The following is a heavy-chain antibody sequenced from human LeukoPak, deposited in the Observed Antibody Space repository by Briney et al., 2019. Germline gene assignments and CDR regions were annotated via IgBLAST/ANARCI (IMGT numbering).Heavy chain of an antibody. V-gene: IGHV1-3*01. CDR3: ARVRYYYDSSGLVYYYGMDV. D-gene: IGHD3-22*01. Sequence: ASVKVSCKASGYTFTSYAMHWVRQAPGQRLEWMGWINAGNGNTKYSQKFQGRVTITRDTSASTAYMELSSLRSEDTAVYYCARVRYYYDSSGLVYYYGMDVWGQGTTVTVSS. CDR1: GYTFTSYA. J-gene: IGHJ6*02. CDR2: INAGNGNT.